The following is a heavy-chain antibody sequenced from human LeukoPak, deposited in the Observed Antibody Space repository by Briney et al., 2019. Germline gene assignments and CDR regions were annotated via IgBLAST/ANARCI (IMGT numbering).Heavy chain of an antibody. CDR3: ARRGPYGAFDY. Sequence: QPGGSLRLSCAASEFTFSRYSMNWVRQAPGKGLEWVSYISSSSSTIYYADSVKGRFTISRDNAKNSLYLQMNSLRAEDTAVYYCARRGPYGAFDYGGRGPLVTVSS. CDR1: EFTFSRYS. D-gene: IGHD4-17*01. J-gene: IGHJ4*02. V-gene: IGHV3-48*01. CDR2: ISSSSSTI.